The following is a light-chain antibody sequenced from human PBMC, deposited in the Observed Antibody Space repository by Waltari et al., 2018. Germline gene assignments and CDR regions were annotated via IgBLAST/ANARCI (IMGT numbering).Light chain of an antibody. Sequence: YVLTHPPSVSVDPGKTARLPWGGDKFGSKSVHRYQQKPGHAPVLFMFYDSDRPSEIPERFSGSNSGNTASLTISWVEAGDEADYHCQVWDDVTDSGVFGGGTKLTVL. CDR3: QVWDDVTDSGV. J-gene: IGLJ3*02. CDR2: YDS. CDR1: KFGSKS. V-gene: IGLV3-21*04.